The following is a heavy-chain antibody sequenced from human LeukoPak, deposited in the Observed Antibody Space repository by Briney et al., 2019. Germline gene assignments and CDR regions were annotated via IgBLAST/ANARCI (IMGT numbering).Heavy chain of an antibody. CDR3: ATGDALDV. CDR1: GPTFSGYR. J-gene: IGHJ3*01. V-gene: IGHV3-7*01. Sequence: PGGSLRLSCVASGPTFSGYRMSWVRQAPGKGLEWVANIKEERGEKFYGDSVKGRFTISRDNAKDSLYLQMNSLRADDTAMYYCATGDALDVWGRGTMVTVSS. CDR2: IKEERGEK.